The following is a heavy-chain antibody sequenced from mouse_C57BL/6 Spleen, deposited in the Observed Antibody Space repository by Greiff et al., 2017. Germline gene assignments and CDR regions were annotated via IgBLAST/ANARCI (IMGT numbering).Heavy chain of an antibody. CDR3: ARGGNWDYFDY. Sequence: QVQLQQPGAELVKPGASVKLSCKASGYTFTSYWMQWVKQRPGQGLEWIGEIGPSDSYTNYNQKFKGKATLTVDTSSSTAYMQLSSLTSEDSAVYYGARGGNWDYFDYWGQGTTLTVSS. D-gene: IGHD4-1*01. J-gene: IGHJ2*01. V-gene: IGHV1-50*01. CDR2: IGPSDSYT. CDR1: GYTFTSYW.